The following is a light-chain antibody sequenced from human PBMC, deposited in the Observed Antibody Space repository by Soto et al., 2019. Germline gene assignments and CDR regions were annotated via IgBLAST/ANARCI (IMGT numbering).Light chain of an antibody. J-gene: IGKJ2*01. Sequence: DIVMTQSPDSLAVSLGERATINCKSSQSVFYTSNNRNYLAWYQQKPGQPPKLLLYRASIRESGVPDRFSGSVSGADFTLTISSLQAEDVAVYYCQQYYGTPYTFGQGTKVEIK. CDR2: RAS. CDR3: QQYYGTPYT. V-gene: IGKV4-1*01. CDR1: QSVFYTSNNRNY.